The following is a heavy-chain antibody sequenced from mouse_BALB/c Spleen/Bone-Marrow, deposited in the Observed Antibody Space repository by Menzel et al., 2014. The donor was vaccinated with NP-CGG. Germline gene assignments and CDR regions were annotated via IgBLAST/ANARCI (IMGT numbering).Heavy chain of an antibody. D-gene: IGHD4-1*01. CDR3: ARSGFDY. CDR2: IHPNSGNT. V-gene: IGHV1S130*01. J-gene: IGHJ2*01. Sequence: QVQLQQSGSVLVRPGASVKLSCKASGYTFTSSWMHWAKQRPGQGLEWIGEIHPNSGNTNYNEKFKGKATLTVDTSSSXXYVDLSSLTSEDSAVYYCARSGFDYWSQGTTLTVST. CDR1: GYTFTSSW.